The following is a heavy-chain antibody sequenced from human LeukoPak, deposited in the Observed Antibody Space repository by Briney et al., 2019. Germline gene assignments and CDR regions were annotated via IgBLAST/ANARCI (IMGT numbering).Heavy chain of an antibody. CDR3: VKLSSGSGSKFGFDS. J-gene: IGHJ4*02. CDR1: GFTFGSYA. Sequence: GXSLRLSCAASGFTFGSYAMSWVRQTPGKSLEWVSIITNGGVTTYYADSVRGRFTISRDNSKNMLYLQMNSLRAEDTAVYYCVKLSSGSGSKFGFDSWGQGTLVTVSS. CDR2: ITNGGVTT. D-gene: IGHD6-19*01. V-gene: IGHV3-23*01.